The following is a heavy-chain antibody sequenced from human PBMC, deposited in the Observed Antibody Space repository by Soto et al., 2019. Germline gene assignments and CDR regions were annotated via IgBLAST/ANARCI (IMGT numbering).Heavy chain of an antibody. CDR3: ARDLGYQTLDY. J-gene: IGHJ4*02. CDR1: GLTFSSSW. Sequence: EVQLVESGGGLVQPGGSLRLSCAASGLTFSSSWMSWARQAPGKGLEWVANIKQDGSEKYYLHSVEGRFTISRDNAKNSLYLQMNSLRAEDTAVYYCARDLGYQTLDYWGQGTLVTVSS. V-gene: IGHV3-7*01. CDR2: IKQDGSEK. D-gene: IGHD6-25*01.